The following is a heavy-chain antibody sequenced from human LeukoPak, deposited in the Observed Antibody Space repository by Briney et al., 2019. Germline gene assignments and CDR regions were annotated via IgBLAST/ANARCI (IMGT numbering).Heavy chain of an antibody. CDR3: AREGAVDGYFDY. V-gene: IGHV4-34*01. J-gene: IGHJ4*02. Sequence: SETLSLTCAVCGESFSGFYWSWIRQSPGKGLEWIGEIDRSGTTNYNPSLKSRVTISVDTSKNQFSLKLSSVTAADTAVYYCAREGAVDGYFDYWGQGTLVTVSS. CDR2: IDRSGTT. CDR1: GESFSGFY. D-gene: IGHD6-19*01.